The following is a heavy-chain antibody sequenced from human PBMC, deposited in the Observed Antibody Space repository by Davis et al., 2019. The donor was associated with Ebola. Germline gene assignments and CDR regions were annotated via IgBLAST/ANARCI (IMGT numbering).Heavy chain of an antibody. D-gene: IGHD2-2*01. CDR2: IKQDGSEK. CDR3: ARDGVPAAHDY. V-gene: IGHV3-7*03. CDR1: GFTFTRDW. J-gene: IGHJ4*02. Sequence: PGGSLRLSCAASGFTFTRDWMTWVRQAPGKGLEWVDNIKQDGSEKYYLDSVKGRFTISRDNAKNSLYLQMNSLRAEDTAVYYCARDGVPAAHDYWGQGTLVTVSS.